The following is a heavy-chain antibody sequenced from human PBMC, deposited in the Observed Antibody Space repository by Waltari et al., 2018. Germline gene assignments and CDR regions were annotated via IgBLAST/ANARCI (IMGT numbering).Heavy chain of an antibody. CDR3: AKDEGYAGKDGDLRH. J-gene: IGHJ1*01. CDR2: ISGEGENS. V-gene: IGHV3-23*04. Sequence: VQLVESGGDLVQPGESLRLSCGISGFLFSKYAVSWVRQAPGKGLEWVSGISGEGENSYYADSVKGRFTISRDNSRNILYLQMNRLRADDTGVYYCAKDEGYAGKDGDLRHWGQGSLVSVSS. D-gene: IGHD2-2*01. CDR1: GFLFSKYA.